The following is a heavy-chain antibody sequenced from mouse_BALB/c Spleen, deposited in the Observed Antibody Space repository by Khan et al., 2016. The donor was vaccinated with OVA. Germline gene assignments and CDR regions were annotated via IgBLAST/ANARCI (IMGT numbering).Heavy chain of an antibody. V-gene: IGHV2-6-5*01. CDR2: IWVSGSK. J-gene: IGHJ4*01. Sequence: QVQLKESGPGLVAPSQSLSITCTVSGFSLTDYAVSWIRQPPGKGLEWLGVIWVSGSKYYNSVLKPRLSISKDNSKSQVFLKMNSLQTDDTAMYFCARYPPYYSMDYWGQGTSVTASS. CDR1: GFSLTDYA. CDR3: ARYPPYYSMDY.